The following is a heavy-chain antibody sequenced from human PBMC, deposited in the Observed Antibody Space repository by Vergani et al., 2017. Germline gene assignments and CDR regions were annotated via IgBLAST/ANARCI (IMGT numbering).Heavy chain of an antibody. Sequence: QMQLVQSGAEVKKTGASVKVSCKASGYTFTSYYMHWVRQAPGQGLEWMGIINPSGGSTSYAQKFQGRVTMTRDTSTSTVYMELSSLRSEDTAVYYCARDRDHGLRLGELSSHFDYWGQGTLVTVSS. J-gene: IGHJ4*02. V-gene: IGHV1-46*01. CDR3: ARDRDHGLRLGELSSHFDY. D-gene: IGHD3-16*02. CDR1: GYTFTSYY. CDR2: INPSGGST.